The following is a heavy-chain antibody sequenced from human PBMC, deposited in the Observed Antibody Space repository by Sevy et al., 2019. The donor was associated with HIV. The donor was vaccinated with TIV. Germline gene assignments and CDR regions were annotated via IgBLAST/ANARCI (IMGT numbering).Heavy chain of an antibody. Sequence: GGALRLSCAASGFTFSSYDMHWVRQAPGKGLEWVAVISYDGINKYYADSVKGRFTISRDNSKNTVSLQLNSLRTEDTAVYYCAKDHRGYTYGNTYFDSWGQGTLVTVSS. V-gene: IGHV3-30*18. D-gene: IGHD5-18*01. CDR3: AKDHRGYTYGNTYFDS. CDR2: ISYDGINK. J-gene: IGHJ4*02. CDR1: GFTFSSYD.